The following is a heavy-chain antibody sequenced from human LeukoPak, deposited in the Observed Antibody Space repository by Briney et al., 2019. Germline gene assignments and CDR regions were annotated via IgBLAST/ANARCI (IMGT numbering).Heavy chain of an antibody. Sequence: TSETLSLTCAVYGGSFSGYYWSWIRQSPGKGLEWIGEIDHSGGTNYSPSLKSRVTIPVDTSKNQFSLKLNSVTAADTAVYYCVRGQTGPRLHYWGQGTLVTVSS. D-gene: IGHD2-15*01. CDR1: GGSFSGYY. V-gene: IGHV4-34*01. CDR3: VRGQTGPRLHY. J-gene: IGHJ4*02. CDR2: IDHSGGT.